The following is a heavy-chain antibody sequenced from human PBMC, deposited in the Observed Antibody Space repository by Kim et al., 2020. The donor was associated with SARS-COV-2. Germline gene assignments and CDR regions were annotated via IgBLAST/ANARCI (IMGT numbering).Heavy chain of an antibody. D-gene: IGHD3-3*01. CDR2: IRSKAYGGTT. CDR1: GFTFGDYA. Sequence: GGSLRLSCTASGFTFGDYAMSWVRQAPGKGLEWVGFIRSKAYGGTTEYAASVKGRFTISRDDSKSIAYLQMNSLKTEDTAVYYCTRDDFWSGYYVTWGQGTLVTVSS. J-gene: IGHJ4*02. V-gene: IGHV3-49*04. CDR3: TRDDFWSGYYVT.